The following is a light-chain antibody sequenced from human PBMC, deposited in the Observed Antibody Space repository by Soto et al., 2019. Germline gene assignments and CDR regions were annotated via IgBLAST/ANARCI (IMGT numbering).Light chain of an antibody. CDR3: QQYNSYSWT. CDR1: QSISSW. J-gene: IGKJ1*01. V-gene: IGKV1-5*01. Sequence: DIQMTQSPSTLSASVGDRVTITCRASQSISSWLAWYQQKPGKAPKLLIYDVSTLESGVPSRFGGSGSGTEFTLTISGVQPEDFATYYCQQYNSYSWTFGQGTKGDIK. CDR2: DVS.